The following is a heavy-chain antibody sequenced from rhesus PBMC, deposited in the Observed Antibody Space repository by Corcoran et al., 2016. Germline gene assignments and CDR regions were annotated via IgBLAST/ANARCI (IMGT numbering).Heavy chain of an antibody. J-gene: IGHJ5-1*01. CDR2: IDPSDSDT. CDR1: CNSFTSYW. V-gene: IGHV5-20*02. Sequence: EVQLVQSRAEVKRPGESLKISCKTTCNSFTSYWISWVPQLHGKGLEWMGAIDPSDSDTRYSPSFQGQVTISADKSISTAYLQWSSLKASDTATYYCARRGNNNRFDVWGPGVLVTVSS. CDR3: ARRGNNNRFDV. D-gene: IGHD1-44*01.